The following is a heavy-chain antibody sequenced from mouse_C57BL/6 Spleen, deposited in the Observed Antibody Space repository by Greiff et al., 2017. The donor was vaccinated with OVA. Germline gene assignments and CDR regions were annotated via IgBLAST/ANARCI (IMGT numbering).Heavy chain of an antibody. Sequence: QVHVKQPGTELVKPGASVKLSCKASGYTFTSYWMHWVKQRPGQGLEWIGNINPSNGGTNYNEKFKSKATLTVDKSSSTAYMQLSSLTSEDSAVYYCAREGAPAAWFAYWGQGTLVTVSA. J-gene: IGHJ3*01. D-gene: IGHD3-1*01. CDR1: GYTFTSYW. CDR3: AREGAPAAWFAY. V-gene: IGHV1-53*01. CDR2: INPSNGGT.